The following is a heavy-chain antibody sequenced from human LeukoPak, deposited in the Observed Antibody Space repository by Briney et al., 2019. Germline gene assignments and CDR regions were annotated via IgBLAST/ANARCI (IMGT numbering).Heavy chain of an antibody. V-gene: IGHV4-39*01. Sequence: SETLSLTCTVSGGSISSSSYYWGWIRQPPGKGMEWIGSIYYSGSTYYNPSLKSRVTISVDTSKNQFSLKLSSVTAADTAVYYCASLSTYYYDSSGYPPFDYWGQGTLVTVSS. CDR2: IYYSGST. J-gene: IGHJ4*02. CDR3: ASLSTYYYDSSGYPPFDY. CDR1: GGSISSSSYY. D-gene: IGHD3-22*01.